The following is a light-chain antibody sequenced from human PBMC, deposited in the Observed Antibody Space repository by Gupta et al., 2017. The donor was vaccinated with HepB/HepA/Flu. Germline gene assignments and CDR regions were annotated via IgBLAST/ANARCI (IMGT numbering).Light chain of an antibody. CDR1: SSDVGGYNY. CDR3: SSYTSSNTYV. J-gene: IGLJ1*01. V-gene: IGLV2-14*03. Sequence: QSALTQPASGSESPGQSITISCTGTSSDVGGYNYVSWYQQHPGKAPKLIIHDVSNRPSGVSNRFSGSKSGNTASLTISGLQAEDEADYYCSSYTSSNTYVFGSGTKVTVL. CDR2: DVS.